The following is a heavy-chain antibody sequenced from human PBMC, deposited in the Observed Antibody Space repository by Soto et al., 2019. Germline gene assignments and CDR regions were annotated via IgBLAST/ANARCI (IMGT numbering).Heavy chain of an antibody. CDR1: GFTFSDYY. V-gene: IGHV3-11*01. CDR3: ARSIHLPSTYADS. Sequence: QVHLVESGGGLVKPGGSLRLSCAASGFTFSDYYMTWIRQAPGQGLEWLSYISDSGRTTYYADSLEGRFTISRDNARNSLFLQMNGLRAEDTAVYYCARSIHLPSTYADSWGQGTLVTVSS. D-gene: IGHD5-18*01. CDR2: ISDSGRTT. J-gene: IGHJ4*02.